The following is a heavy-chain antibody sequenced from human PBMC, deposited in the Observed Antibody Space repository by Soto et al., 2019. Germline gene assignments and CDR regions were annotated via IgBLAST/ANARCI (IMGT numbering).Heavy chain of an antibody. CDR1: GGSFSGYY. CDR3: AREGTRYSSSWYHRYYFDY. J-gene: IGHJ4*02. V-gene: IGHV4-34*01. D-gene: IGHD6-13*01. CDR2: INHSGST. Sequence: QVQLQQWGAGLLKPSETLSLTCAVYGGSFSGYYWSWIRQPPGKGLEWIGEINHSGSTNYNPSLKSRVTISVDTSKNKFSLKLSSVTAADTAVYYCAREGTRYSSSWYHRYYFDYWGQGTLVTVSS.